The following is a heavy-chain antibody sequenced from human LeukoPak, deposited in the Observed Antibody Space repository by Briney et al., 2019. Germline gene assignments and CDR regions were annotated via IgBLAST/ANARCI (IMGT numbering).Heavy chain of an antibody. D-gene: IGHD3-10*01. CDR1: GFTFSSYE. V-gene: IGHV3-48*03. J-gene: IGHJ4*02. CDR3: ARDPFGSRFGELFAPHFDC. Sequence: GGSLRLSCAASGFTFSSYEMNWVRQAPGKGLEWVSYISSSGSTIYYADSVKGRFTISRDNAKNSLYLQMNSLRAEDTAVYYCARDPFGSRFGELFAPHFDCWGQGTLVTVSS. CDR2: ISSSGSTI.